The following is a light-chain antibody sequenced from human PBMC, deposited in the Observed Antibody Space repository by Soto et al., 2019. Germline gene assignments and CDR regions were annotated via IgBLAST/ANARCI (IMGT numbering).Light chain of an antibody. CDR3: QQCGNLPPT. J-gene: IGKJ4*01. Sequence: DIQMTQSPSSLSASVGDRVTITCQASQDISNNLNWYQQTSGKAPKLLIYGAYNLETGVPSRFTGSQSGTHFTFTITSLQPEDVATYFCQQCGNLPPTFGGGTKVEI. CDR1: QDISNN. V-gene: IGKV1-33*01. CDR2: GAY.